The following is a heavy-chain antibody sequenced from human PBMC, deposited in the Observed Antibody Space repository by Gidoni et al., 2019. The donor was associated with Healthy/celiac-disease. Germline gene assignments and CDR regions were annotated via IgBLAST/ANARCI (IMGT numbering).Heavy chain of an antibody. D-gene: IGHD6-19*01. CDR1: GYTFTSYG. CDR2: ISAYNGNT. J-gene: IGHJ6*02. V-gene: IGHV1-18*04. CDR3: ARDRADSSGWYLKLSYYYGMDV. Sequence: QVQLVQSGAEVKKPGASVKVSCKASGYTFTSYGISWVRQAPGQGLEWMGWISAYNGNTNYAQKLQGRVTMTTDTSTSTAYMELRSLRSDDTAVYYCARDRADSSGWYLKLSYYYGMDVWGQGTTVTVSS.